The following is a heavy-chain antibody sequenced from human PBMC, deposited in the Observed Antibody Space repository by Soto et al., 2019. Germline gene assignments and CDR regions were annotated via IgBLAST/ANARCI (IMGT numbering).Heavy chain of an antibody. D-gene: IGHD1-26*01. J-gene: IGHJ5*02. Sequence: RASVKVFCKASGYTFTNYDISWVRQATGQGLEWMGWMNPNSANTGYAQKFQGRVSMTRDTSINTAYMELSSLRSEDTAIYYCARMATSGTLNWFDPWGQGTLVTVSS. CDR2: MNPNSANT. V-gene: IGHV1-8*01. CDR3: ARMATSGTLNWFDP. CDR1: GYTFTNYD.